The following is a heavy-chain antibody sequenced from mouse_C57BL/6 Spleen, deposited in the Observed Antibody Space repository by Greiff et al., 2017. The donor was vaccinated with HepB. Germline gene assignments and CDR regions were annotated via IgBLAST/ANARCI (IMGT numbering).Heavy chain of an antibody. J-gene: IGHJ1*03. V-gene: IGHV1-61*01. CDR1: GYTFTSYW. Sequence: VKLQQPGAELVRPGSSVKLSCKASGYTFTSYWMDWVKQRPGQGLEWIGNIYPSDSETHYNQKFKDKATLTVDKSSSTAYMQLSSLTSEDSAVYYCARRDYYGSYWYFDVWGTGTTVTVSS. D-gene: IGHD1-1*01. CDR3: ARRDYYGSYWYFDV. CDR2: IYPSDSET.